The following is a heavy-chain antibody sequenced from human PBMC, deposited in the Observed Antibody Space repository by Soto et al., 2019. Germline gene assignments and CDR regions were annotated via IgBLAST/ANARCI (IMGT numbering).Heavy chain of an antibody. CDR1: GGSISSRGYY. D-gene: IGHD3-3*01. J-gene: IGHJ4*02. Sequence: SGTLSLTCTVSGGSISSRGYYWGWIRRPPGKGLEWIGSIYYSGSTYYNPSLKSRVTISVDTSKNQFSLKLSSVTAADTAVYYCARHHDFSFDYWGQGTLVTVSS. V-gene: IGHV4-39*01. CDR2: IYYSGST. CDR3: ARHHDFSFDY.